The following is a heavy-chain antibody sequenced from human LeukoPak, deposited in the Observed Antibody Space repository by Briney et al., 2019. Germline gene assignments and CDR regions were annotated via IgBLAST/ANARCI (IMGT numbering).Heavy chain of an antibody. CDR3: ARGTYYDSSAYSGVRLFDY. D-gene: IGHD3-22*01. J-gene: IGHJ4*02. CDR1: GYTFTGYY. V-gene: IGHV1-2*02. Sequence: ASVKVSCEASGYTFTGYYMHWVRQAPGQGPEWMGWINPNSGRTNYAQKFQGRVTMTGDTSISTAYMELTRLTSGDTAVYYCARGTYYDSSAYSGVRLFDYWGQGTLVTVSS. CDR2: INPNSGRT.